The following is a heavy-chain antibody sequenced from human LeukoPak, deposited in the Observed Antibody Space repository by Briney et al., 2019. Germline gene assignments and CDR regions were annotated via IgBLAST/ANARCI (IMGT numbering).Heavy chain of an antibody. CDR3: AKDMSGNTYYGSGSFDY. CDR2: ISSSSNTM. D-gene: IGHD3-10*01. CDR1: GLTFSDHY. J-gene: IGHJ4*02. Sequence: GGSLRLSCAASGLTFSDHYMTWLRQAPGKGLEGVSYISSSSNTMFYTDSVKGRFTISRDNAKNSLYLQMNSLRAEDMALYYCAKDMSGNTYYGSGSFDYWGQGTLVTVSS. V-gene: IGHV3-11*01.